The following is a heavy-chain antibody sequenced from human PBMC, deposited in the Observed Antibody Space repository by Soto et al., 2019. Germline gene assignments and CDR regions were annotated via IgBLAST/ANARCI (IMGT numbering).Heavy chain of an antibody. CDR3: ARGSGRRRRGLVVTAPTFGY. CDR1: GGSFSGYY. Sequence: SETLSLTCAAYGGSFSGYYWSWIRQPPGKGLEWIGEINHSGSTNYNPSLKSRVTISVDTSKNQFSLKLSSVTAADTAVYYCARGSGRRRRGLVVTAPTFGYWGQGTLVTVSS. D-gene: IGHD2-21*02. CDR2: INHSGST. J-gene: IGHJ4*02. V-gene: IGHV4-34*01.